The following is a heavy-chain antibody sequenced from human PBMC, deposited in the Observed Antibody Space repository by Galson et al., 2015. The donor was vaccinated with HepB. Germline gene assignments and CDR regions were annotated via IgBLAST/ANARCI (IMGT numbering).Heavy chain of an antibody. V-gene: IGHV3-23*01. Sequence: SLRLSCAASGFTFSSYAMSWVRQAPGKGLEWVSAISGSGGSTYYADSVKGRFTISRDNSKNTLYLQMNSLRAEDTAVYYCAKRSGWSHAFDIWGQGTMDTVSS. CDR2: ISGSGGST. CDR3: AKRSGWSHAFDI. D-gene: IGHD6-19*01. CDR1: GFTFSSYA. J-gene: IGHJ3*02.